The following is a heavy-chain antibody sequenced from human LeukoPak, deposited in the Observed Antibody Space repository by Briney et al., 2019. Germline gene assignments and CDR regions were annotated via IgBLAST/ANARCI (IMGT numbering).Heavy chain of an antibody. V-gene: IGHV3-11*01. CDR3: ARGYCSSTSCYPFDY. CDR2: ISSSGSTI. J-gene: IGHJ4*02. Sequence: GGSLRLSCAASGFTFSDYYMSWICQAPGKGLEWVSYISSSGSTIYYADSVKGRFTISRDNAKNSLYLQMNSLRAEDTAVYYCARGYCSSTSCYPFDYWGQGTLVTVSS. CDR1: GFTFSDYY. D-gene: IGHD2-2*01.